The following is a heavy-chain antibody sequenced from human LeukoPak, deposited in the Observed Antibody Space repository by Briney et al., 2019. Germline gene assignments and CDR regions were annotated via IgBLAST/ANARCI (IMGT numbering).Heavy chain of an antibody. CDR1: GFTFSSYW. CDR3: ARDYDYFWGSYRYPFDY. CDR2: MKSDGSTT. J-gene: IGHJ4*02. V-gene: IGHV3-74*01. D-gene: IGHD3-16*02. Sequence: PGGSLSLSCAASGFTFSSYWMHWLRHAPGKGRVWVSRMKSDGSTTNYADSVKGRFTISRDNARNTVYLQMNSLRVEDTAVYYCARDYDYFWGSYRYPFDYWGQGTLVTVSS.